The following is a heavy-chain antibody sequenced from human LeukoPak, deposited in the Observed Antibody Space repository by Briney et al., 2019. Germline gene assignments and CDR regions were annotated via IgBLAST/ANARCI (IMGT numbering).Heavy chain of an antibody. CDR3: ARDRNHYYDSSGYYYAPFDY. CDR2: ISSSSSYI. V-gene: IGHV3-21*01. J-gene: IGHJ4*02. D-gene: IGHD3-22*01. Sequence: GGSLRLSCAASGFTFSSYSMNWVRQAPGKGLEWVSSISSSSSYIYYADSVKGRFTISRDNAKNSLYLQMNSLRAEDTAVYYCARDRNHYYDSSGYYYAPFDYWGQGTLVTVSS. CDR1: GFTFSSYS.